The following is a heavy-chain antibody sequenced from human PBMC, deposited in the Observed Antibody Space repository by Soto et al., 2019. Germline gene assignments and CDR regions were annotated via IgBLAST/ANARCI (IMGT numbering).Heavy chain of an antibody. D-gene: IGHD3-22*01. CDR3: ARVSATMIVVVITLDAFDI. CDR1: GGSISSGGYY. V-gene: IGHV4-31*03. CDR2: IYYSGST. J-gene: IGHJ3*02. Sequence: PSETLSLTCTVSGGSISSGGYYWSWIRQHPGKGLEWIGYIYYSGSTYYNPSLKSRVTISVDTSKNQFSLKLSSVTAADTAVYYCARVSATMIVVVITLDAFDIWGQGTMVTVS.